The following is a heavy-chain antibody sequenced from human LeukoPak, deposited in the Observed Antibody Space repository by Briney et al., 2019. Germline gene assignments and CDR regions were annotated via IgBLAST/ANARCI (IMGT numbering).Heavy chain of an antibody. CDR2: INPSGGST. CDR3: ARDRYSGSYWAGYYYYYYMDV. Sequence: ASVKVSCKASGGTFTSYCMHWVRQAPGQGLEWMGIINPSGGSTSYAQKFQGRVTMTRDMSTSTVYMELSSLRSEDTAVYYCARDRYSGSYWAGYYYYYYMDVWGKGTTVTVSS. V-gene: IGHV1-46*01. CDR1: GGTFTSYC. D-gene: IGHD1-26*01. J-gene: IGHJ6*03.